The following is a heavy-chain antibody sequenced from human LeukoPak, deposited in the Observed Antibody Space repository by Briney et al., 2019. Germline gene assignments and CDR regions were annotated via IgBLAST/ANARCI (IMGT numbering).Heavy chain of an antibody. CDR3: AKKRDAFDI. Sequence: GGSLRLSCVAPGFTFSSYAMGWVRQAPGKRPEWVSSLTDSGGTTYYVDSVKGRFTISRDNSKNTLYLHMNSLRAEDTAMYYCAKKRDAFDIWGQGTVVAVSS. V-gene: IGHV3-23*01. CDR1: GFTFSSYA. D-gene: IGHD5-24*01. J-gene: IGHJ3*02. CDR2: LTDSGGTT.